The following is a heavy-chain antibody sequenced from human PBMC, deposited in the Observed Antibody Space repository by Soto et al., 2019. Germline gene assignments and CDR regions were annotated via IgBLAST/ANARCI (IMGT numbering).Heavy chain of an antibody. D-gene: IGHD2-2*01. J-gene: IGHJ5*02. CDR3: ARADIVLVPAAIRFDP. CDR1: GGSISSGDYY. V-gene: IGHV4-30-4*01. CDR2: IYYSGST. Sequence: ASETLSLTCTVSGGSISSGDYYWSWIRQPPGKGLEWIGYIYYSGSTYYNPSLKSRVTISVDTSKNQFSLKLSSVTAADTAVYYCARADIVLVPAAIRFDPWGQGTLVTVSS.